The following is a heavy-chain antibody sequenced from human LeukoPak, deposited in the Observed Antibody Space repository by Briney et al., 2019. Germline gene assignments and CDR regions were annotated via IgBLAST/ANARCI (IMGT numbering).Heavy chain of an antibody. CDR2: INHSGST. V-gene: IGHV4-34*01. CDR1: GGSFSGYY. D-gene: IGHD5-24*01. J-gene: IGHJ4*02. CDR3: ARVGRWLQLRDY. Sequence: KSTETLSLTCAVYGGSFSGYYWSWIRQPPGKGLEWIGEINHSGSTNYNPSLKSRVTISVDTSKSQFSLKLSSVTAADTAVYYCARVGRWLQLRDYWGQGTLVTVSS.